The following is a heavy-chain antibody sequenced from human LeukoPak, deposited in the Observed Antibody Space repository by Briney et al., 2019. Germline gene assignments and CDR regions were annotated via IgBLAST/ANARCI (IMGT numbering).Heavy chain of an antibody. J-gene: IGHJ5*02. CDR3: AKLSTAARLAWFDP. CDR1: GGSISSSSNY. D-gene: IGHD6-6*01. Sequence: SETLSLTCTVSGGSISSSSNYWDWIRQPPGKGLEWIGSIYSSGSTYYNPSLKSRVTISVDTSKNQFSLKLNSVTAADTAVYYCAKLSTAARLAWFDPWGQGTLVTVSS. V-gene: IGHV4-39*01. CDR2: IYSSGST.